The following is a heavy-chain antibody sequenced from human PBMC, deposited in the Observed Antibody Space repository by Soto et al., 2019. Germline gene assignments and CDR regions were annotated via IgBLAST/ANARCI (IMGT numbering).Heavy chain of an antibody. J-gene: IGHJ4*02. Sequence: GGSLRLSCAASGFTFSSYSMNWVRQAPGKGLEWVSYISSSSSTIYYAAPVKGRFTISRDDSKNTLYLQMNSLKTEDTAVYYCTTRKHPSSGGSCFDYWGQGTLVTVSS. CDR1: GFTFSSYS. CDR2: ISSSSSTI. D-gene: IGHD2-15*01. CDR3: TTRKHPSSGGSCFDY. V-gene: IGHV3-48*01.